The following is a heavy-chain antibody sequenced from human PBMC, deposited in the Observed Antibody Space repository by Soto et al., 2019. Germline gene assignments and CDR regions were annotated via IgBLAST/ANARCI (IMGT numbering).Heavy chain of an antibody. CDR1: GYSLSSNTFY. V-gene: IGHV4-39*01. J-gene: IGHJ4*02. Sequence: PSETLSLTCTVSGYSLSSNTFYWGWIRQPPGKGLEWIGNIDFSGRTSYNPSLRSRVTISADASKKQFSLKLTSVTAADTAIYYCARHGGEGIVITLGEVIPRVAFDSRGPGTGLTVSS. D-gene: IGHD3-16*01. CDR2: IDFSGRT. CDR3: ARHGGEGIVITLGEVIPRVAFDS.